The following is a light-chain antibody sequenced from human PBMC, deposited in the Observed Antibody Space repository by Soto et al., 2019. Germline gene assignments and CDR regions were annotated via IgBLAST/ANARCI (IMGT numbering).Light chain of an antibody. CDR1: XXXRXX. CDR3: QQYNSWPET. V-gene: IGKV3-15*01. CDR2: DAS. J-gene: IGKJ1*01. Sequence: DIVITPAPGTLAVSPGERTTLIXRASXXXRXXXXGXQQXXPXXPXXXXYDASTRAHGSPPRFTGSGSATAFTPPISSLQSEDFAVYYCQQYNSWPETFGQGTKVDIK.